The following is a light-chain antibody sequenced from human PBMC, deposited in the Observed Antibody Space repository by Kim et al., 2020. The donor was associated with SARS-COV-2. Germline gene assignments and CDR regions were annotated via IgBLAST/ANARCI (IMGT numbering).Light chain of an antibody. Sequence: TVSTPRTCTSGPIGSRYLQWYQQRPRSAPTPVLYEDMKRPSGVPDRFSGSVDSSSNSVSLPISGLKTEDEADYYCQSSDSNNHWVFGGGTQLTVL. CDR1: SGPIGSRY. CDR2: EDM. J-gene: IGLJ3*02. V-gene: IGLV6-57*02. CDR3: QSSDSNNHWV.